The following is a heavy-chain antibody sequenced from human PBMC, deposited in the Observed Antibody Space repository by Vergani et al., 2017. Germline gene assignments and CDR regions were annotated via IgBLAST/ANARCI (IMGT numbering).Heavy chain of an antibody. D-gene: IGHD2-2*01. Sequence: QVQLVQSGAEVKKPGASVKVSCKASGYTFTGYYMHWVRQAPGQGLEWMGWINPNSGGTNYAQKFQGRVTMTRDTSISTAYMELSRLRSDDTAVYYCARVGLGYCSSTSCNHGMDVWGQGTTVTVSS. CDR2: INPNSGGT. CDR3: ARVGLGYCSSTSCNHGMDV. V-gene: IGHV1-2*02. J-gene: IGHJ6*02. CDR1: GYTFTGYY.